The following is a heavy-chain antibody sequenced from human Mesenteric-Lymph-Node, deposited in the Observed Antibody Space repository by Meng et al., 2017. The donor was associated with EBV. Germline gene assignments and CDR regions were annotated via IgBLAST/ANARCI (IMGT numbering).Heavy chain of an antibody. CDR2: TYYRSKWYF. CDR3: AREGGSGTYYPFDH. Sequence: HAQPPHPSPRLVTPAQTPTPHGAISGYNVSINSVVWNWIRQSPSRGLEWLGRTYYRSKWYFDYAVSVKSRITINPDTSKNQFSLQLNSVTPEDTAVYYCAREGGSGTYYPFDHWGQGTLVTVSS. D-gene: IGHD3-10*01. J-gene: IGHJ4*02. V-gene: IGHV6-1*01. CDR1: GYNVSINSVV.